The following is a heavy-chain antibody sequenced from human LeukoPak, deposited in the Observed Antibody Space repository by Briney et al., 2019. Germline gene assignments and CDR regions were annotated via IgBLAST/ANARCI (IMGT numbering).Heavy chain of an antibody. D-gene: IGHD3-10*01. Sequence: QPGGSLRLSCAASGFTFSSYGMHWVRQAPGKGLEWVAVISYDGSNKYYADSVKGRFTISRDNSKNTLYLQMNSLRAEDTAVYYCAKDSHGSGSYYFDYWGQGTLVTVSS. CDR2: ISYDGSNK. J-gene: IGHJ4*02. V-gene: IGHV3-30*18. CDR1: GFTFSSYG. CDR3: AKDSHGSGSYYFDY.